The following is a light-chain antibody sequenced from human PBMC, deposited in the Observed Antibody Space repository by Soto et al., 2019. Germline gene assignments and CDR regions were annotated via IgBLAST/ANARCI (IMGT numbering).Light chain of an antibody. CDR1: QSISNY. V-gene: IGKV1-39*01. J-gene: IGKJ2*01. Sequence: DIQMTQSPSSLSASVGDRVTITCRASQSISNYLNWYQQKPGKAPKVLIYAASSLQSGVPSRFSGSGSGTDFTLTISSLQPEDFATYYCQQSYNTPMYTFGQGTKLEIK. CDR3: QQSYNTPMYT. CDR2: AAS.